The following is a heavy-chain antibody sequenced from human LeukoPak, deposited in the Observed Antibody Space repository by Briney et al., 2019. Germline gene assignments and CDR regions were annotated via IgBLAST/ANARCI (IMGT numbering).Heavy chain of an antibody. CDR2: ISTYNGNT. D-gene: IGHD1-26*01. CDR3: ARDSGSFTPVDY. Sequence: ASVKVSCKSSGYTFTSYGISWVRQAPGQGLEWMGWISTYNGNTNYAQRLQGRVTMTTDTFTSTAYMELRSLRSDDTAVYYCARDSGSFTPVDYWGQGTLVTVSS. V-gene: IGHV1-18*01. CDR1: GYTFTSYG. J-gene: IGHJ4*02.